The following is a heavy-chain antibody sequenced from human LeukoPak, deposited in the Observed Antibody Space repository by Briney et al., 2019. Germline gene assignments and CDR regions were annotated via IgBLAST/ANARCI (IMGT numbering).Heavy chain of an antibody. J-gene: IGHJ3*02. CDR1: GFTFSDHY. Sequence: PGGSLRLSCAASGFTFSDHYMSWIRQAPGKGLEWVSYISSSSSYTNSADSVKGRFTISRDNAKNSLYLQMNSLRAEDTAVYYCARDSGYYDSSGYYRGAFDIWGQGTMVTVSS. V-gene: IGHV3-11*06. CDR2: ISSSSSYT. CDR3: ARDSGYYDSSGYYRGAFDI. D-gene: IGHD3-22*01.